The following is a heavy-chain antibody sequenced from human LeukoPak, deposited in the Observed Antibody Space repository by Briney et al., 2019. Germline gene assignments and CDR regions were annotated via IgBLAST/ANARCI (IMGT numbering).Heavy chain of an antibody. CDR3: ARGDSPYYSDY. J-gene: IGHJ4*02. CDR1: GFTFSSYE. Sequence: GGSLRLSCAASGFTFSSYEMNWVRQAPGKGLEWVSYISSSGSTIYHADSVKGRFTISRDNAKNSLYLQMNSLRAEDTAVYNCARGDSPYYSDYWGQGTLVTVSS. V-gene: IGHV3-48*03. CDR2: ISSSGSTI. D-gene: IGHD2-21*01.